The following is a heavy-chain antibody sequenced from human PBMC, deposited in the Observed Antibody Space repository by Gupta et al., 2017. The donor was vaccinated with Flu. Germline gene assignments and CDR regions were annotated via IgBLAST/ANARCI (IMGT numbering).Heavy chain of an antibody. Sequence: EVQLVESGGGLVQPGRSLRLSCAASGFTFDDYAMHWVRQAPGKGLDWVSGISWNSGSIGYADSVKGRFTISRDNAKNSLYLQMNSLRAEDTALYYCAKAGEYSYGYSDFDYWGQGTLVTVSS. D-gene: IGHD5-18*01. J-gene: IGHJ4*02. CDR2: ISWNSGSI. CDR3: AKAGEYSYGYSDFDY. CDR1: GFTFDDYA. V-gene: IGHV3-9*01.